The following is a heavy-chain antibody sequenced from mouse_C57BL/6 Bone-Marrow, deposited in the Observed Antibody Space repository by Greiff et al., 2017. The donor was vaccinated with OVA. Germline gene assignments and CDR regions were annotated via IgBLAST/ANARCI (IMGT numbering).Heavy chain of an antibody. CDR2: ISDGGSYT. V-gene: IGHV5-4*03. J-gene: IGHJ3*01. Sequence: EVQLVESGGGLVKPGGSLKLSCAASGFTFSSYAMSWVRQTPEKRLEWVATISDGGSYTYYPDNVKGRFTISRDNAKNNLYLQMSHLKSEDTAMYYCASRRWFAYWGQGTLVTVSA. CDR1: GFTFSSYA. CDR3: ASRRWFAY.